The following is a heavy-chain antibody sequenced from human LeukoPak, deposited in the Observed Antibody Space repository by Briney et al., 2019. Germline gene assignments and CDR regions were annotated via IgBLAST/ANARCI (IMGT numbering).Heavy chain of an antibody. CDR3: ARVGRSRAFDI. J-gene: IGHJ3*02. CDR1: GLTFSSYA. CDR2: ISYDGSNK. Sequence: GGSLRLSCAASGLTFSSYAMHWVRQAPGKGLEWVAVISYDGSNKYYADSVKGRFTISRDNSKNTLYLQMNSLRAEDTAVYYCARVGRSRAFDIWGQGTMVTVSS. V-gene: IGHV3-30*04.